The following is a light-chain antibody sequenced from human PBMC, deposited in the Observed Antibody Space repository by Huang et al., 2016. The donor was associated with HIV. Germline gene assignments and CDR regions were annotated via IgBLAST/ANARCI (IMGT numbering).Light chain of an antibody. CDR3: MQGTHWPQT. CDR1: HILLHSDGNTY. CDR2: KVS. Sequence: DVVLTQSPLSLPVTLGQPASISCKSSHILLHSDGNTYLNWFLQRPGQSPRRLIYKVSNREFGVPAKFSGSGSGADFTLTISRVEADDIGVYYCMQGTHWPQTFGQGTKVEVK. J-gene: IGKJ1*01. V-gene: IGKV2-30*02.